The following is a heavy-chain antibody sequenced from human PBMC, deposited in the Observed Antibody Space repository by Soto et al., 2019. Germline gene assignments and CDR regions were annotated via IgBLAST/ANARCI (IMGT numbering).Heavy chain of an antibody. V-gene: IGHV3-30*18. CDR3: AKDPDYGDYGYYFDY. CDR2: ISYDGSNK. D-gene: IGHD4-17*01. Sequence: QVQLVESGGGVVQPGRSLRLSCAASGFTFSSYGMHWVRKAPGKGLEWVAVISYDGSNKYYADSVKGRFTISRDNSKNTLYLQMNSLRAEDTAVYYCAKDPDYGDYGYYFDYWGQGTLVTVSS. CDR1: GFTFSSYG. J-gene: IGHJ4*02.